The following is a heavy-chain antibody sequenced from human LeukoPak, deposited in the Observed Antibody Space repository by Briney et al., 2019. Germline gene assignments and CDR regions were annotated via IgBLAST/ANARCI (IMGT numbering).Heavy chain of an antibody. D-gene: IGHD3-10*01. CDR3: ARGRNGPSADYYYGMDV. CDR2: MNPNSGNT. Sequence: ASVKVSCTASGYTFTSYDINWVRQATGRGLEWMGWMNPNSGNTGYAQKFQGRVTMTRNTSISTAYMELSSLRSEDTAIYYCARGRNGPSADYYYGMDVWGQGTTVTVSS. J-gene: IGHJ6*02. CDR1: GYTFTSYD. V-gene: IGHV1-8*01.